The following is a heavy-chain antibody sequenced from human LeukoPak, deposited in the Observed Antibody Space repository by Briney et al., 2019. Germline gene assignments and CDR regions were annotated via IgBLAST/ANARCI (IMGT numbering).Heavy chain of an antibody. Sequence: GGSLRLSCAASGFTFGNYAMSWVRQAPRKGLEWVSVISGRGTDTSYVDSAKGRFIISRDNSKNTLYLQMNRLTADDTAIYYWAKGPNEDSKYLFDRWGQGTLVTVS. V-gene: IGHV3-23*01. J-gene: IGHJ5*02. CDR3: AKGPNEDSKYLFDR. CDR1: GFTFGNYA. CDR2: ISGRGTDT. D-gene: IGHD4-11*01.